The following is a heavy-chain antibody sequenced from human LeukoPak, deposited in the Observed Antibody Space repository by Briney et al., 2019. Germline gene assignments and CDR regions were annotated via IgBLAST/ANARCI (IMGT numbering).Heavy chain of an antibody. Sequence: PGGSLRLSCAASGFTFSSYSMNWVRQAPGKGLEWVSYISSSSSTIYYADSVKGRFTISRDNAKNSLYLQMNSLRDEDTAVYYCARTYYYGSGSYYPFDYWGQGTLVTVSS. CDR2: ISSSSSTI. V-gene: IGHV3-48*02. CDR3: ARTYYYGSGSYYPFDY. J-gene: IGHJ4*02. CDR1: GFTFSSYS. D-gene: IGHD3-10*01.